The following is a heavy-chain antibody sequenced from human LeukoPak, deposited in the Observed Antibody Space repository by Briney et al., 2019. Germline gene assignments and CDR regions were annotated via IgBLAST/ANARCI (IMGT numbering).Heavy chain of an antibody. V-gene: IGHV3-7*04. CDR1: GFTFSSYW. CDR2: IKQDGSEK. D-gene: IGHD1-26*01. J-gene: IGHJ4*02. CDR3: ARDLSGSYLPLEDY. Sequence: GGSLRLSCAASGFTFSSYWMSWVRQAPGKGLEWVANIKQDGSEKYYVDSVKGRFTISRDNAKNSLYLQMNSLRAEDTAVYYCARDLSGSYLPLEDYWGQGTLVAVSS.